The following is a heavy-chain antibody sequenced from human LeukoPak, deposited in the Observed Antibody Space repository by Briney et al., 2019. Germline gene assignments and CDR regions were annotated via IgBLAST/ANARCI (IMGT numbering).Heavy chain of an antibody. CDR1: GFTFSSYS. CDR3: ARGPIGY. J-gene: IGHJ4*02. V-gene: IGHV3-30*03. Sequence: GGSLRLSCAASGFTFSSYSMNWVRQAPGKGLEWVAVISYDGSNKYYADSVKGRFTISRDNSKNTLYLQMNSLRAEDTAVYYCARGPIGYWGQGTLVTVSS. CDR2: ISYDGSNK.